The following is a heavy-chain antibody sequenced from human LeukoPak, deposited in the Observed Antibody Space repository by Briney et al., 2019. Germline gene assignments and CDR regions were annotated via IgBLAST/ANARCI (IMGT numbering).Heavy chain of an antibody. J-gene: IGHJ6*02. CDR2: INHSGST. D-gene: IGHD3-10*01. CDR3: ARGLGYYGSGSYYKYYYYGMDV. V-gene: IGHV4-34*01. Sequence: PSETLSLTCAVYGGSFSGYYWSWIRQPPGKGLEWIGEINHSGSTNYNPSLKSRVTISVDTSKNQFSLKLSSVTAADTAVYYCARGLGYYGSGSYYKYYYYGMDVWGQGTTVTVSS. CDR1: GGSFSGYY.